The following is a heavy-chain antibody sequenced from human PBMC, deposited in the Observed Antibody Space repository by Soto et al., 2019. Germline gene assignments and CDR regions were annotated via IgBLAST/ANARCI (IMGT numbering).Heavy chain of an antibody. D-gene: IGHD2-2*01. CDR1: GASIGSGDDY. CDR2: IPDSGST. V-gene: IGHV4-30-4*08. J-gene: IGHJ5*02. Sequence: PSETLSLTCSVSGASIGSGDDYWTWIRQSPGKGLEWIGYIPDSGSTFYNPSLRSRLTIALDTSKNHFSLKLNSVTAADTAVYYCEKYQPPEFDTWGQGIPVTVSS. CDR3: EKYQPPEFDT.